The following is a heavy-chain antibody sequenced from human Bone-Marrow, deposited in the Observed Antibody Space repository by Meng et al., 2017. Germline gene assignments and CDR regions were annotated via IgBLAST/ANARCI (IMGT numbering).Heavy chain of an antibody. CDR2: IYYSGST. CDR1: GGSISSYY. Sequence: SETLSLTCTVSGGSISSYYWSWIRPPPGKGLEWIGYIYYSGSTNYNPSLKSRVTISVDTSKNQFSLKLSSVTAADTAVYYCAREQLVVVPAATRDYYYYYGMDVWGQGTTVTVSS. CDR3: AREQLVVVPAATRDYYYYYGMDV. D-gene: IGHD2-2*01. J-gene: IGHJ6*02. V-gene: IGHV4-59*01.